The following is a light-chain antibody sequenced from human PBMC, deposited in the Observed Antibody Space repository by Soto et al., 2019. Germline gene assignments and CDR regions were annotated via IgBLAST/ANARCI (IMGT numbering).Light chain of an antibody. CDR3: QQYGSSPLLT. CDR2: GAY. CDR1: QSVSSSY. J-gene: IGKJ4*01. Sequence: EIVLTQSPGTLSLSPGDRATLSCRASQSVSSSYLAWYQQKPGQAPRLLIYGAYSRATGIPDRFSGSGSGTDFTLTISRLEPEDFAVYYCQQYGSSPLLTFGGGTKVEIK. V-gene: IGKV3-20*01.